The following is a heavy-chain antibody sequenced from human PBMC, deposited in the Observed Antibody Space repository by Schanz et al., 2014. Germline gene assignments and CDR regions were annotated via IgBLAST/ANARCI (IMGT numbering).Heavy chain of an antibody. CDR1: GYTFTTYY. CDR2: INPSGGST. Sequence: QVQLLQSGAEVKKPGASMKVSCKASGYTFTTYYMLWVRQAPGQGLEWMGIINPSGGSTRYGQKCQVRITETTDTSTSTVNLELSSLRSGDTAVYYSGRGFSRSYIDFWGQGTLITVSS. D-gene: IGHD6-6*01. V-gene: IGHV1-46*03. CDR3: GRGFSRSYIDF. J-gene: IGHJ4*02.